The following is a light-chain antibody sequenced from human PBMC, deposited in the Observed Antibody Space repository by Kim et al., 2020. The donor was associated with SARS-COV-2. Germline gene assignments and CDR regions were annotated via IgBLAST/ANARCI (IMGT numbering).Light chain of an antibody. V-gene: IGKV1-5*03. CDR3: QQYNSYPWT. CDR2: KAS. Sequence: DIQMTQSPSTLSASVGDRVTITCRASQSISSWLAWYQQKPGKAPKLQIYKASSLESGVPSRFSGSGSGTEFTLTISSLQPDDFATYYCQQYNSYPWTFGQGTKVDIK. CDR1: QSISSW. J-gene: IGKJ1*01.